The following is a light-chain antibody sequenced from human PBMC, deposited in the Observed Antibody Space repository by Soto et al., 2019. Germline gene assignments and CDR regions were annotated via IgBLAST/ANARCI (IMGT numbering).Light chain of an antibody. CDR3: QQTYSTPYT. V-gene: IGKV1-39*01. CDR2: TSG. CDR1: QRITTY. Sequence: IQMTQSPSSLSASVGDRVTITCRASQRITTYLNWYQQKPGEAPKLLISTSGTLQRGVPSRFSGSGSGTDFTLPLTALRPEDFATYFCQQTYSTPYTFGQGTKLEIK. J-gene: IGKJ2*01.